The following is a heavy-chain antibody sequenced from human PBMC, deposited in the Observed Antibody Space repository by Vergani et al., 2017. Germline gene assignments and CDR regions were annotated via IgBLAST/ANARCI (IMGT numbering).Heavy chain of an antibody. CDR1: GFTFSSYA. CDR3: AKDPSSTMVRGDY. D-gene: IGHD3-10*01. V-gene: IGHV3-23*01. J-gene: IGHJ4*02. CDR2: ISGRGGST. Sequence: EVQLLESGGGLVQPGGSLRLSCAASGFTFSSYAMSWVRQAPGKGLEWVSAISGRGGSTYYADSVKGRFTLSRDNSKNTLYLQMNSLRAEDTAVYYCAKDPSSTMVRGDYWGQGTLVTVSS.